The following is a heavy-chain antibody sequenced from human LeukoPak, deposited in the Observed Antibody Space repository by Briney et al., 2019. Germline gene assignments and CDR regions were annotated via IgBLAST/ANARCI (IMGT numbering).Heavy chain of an antibody. CDR3: PRGSSDDTRMATPFAD. CDR2: TIPIFGTA. V-gene: IGHV1-69*01. D-gene: IGHD5-12*01. J-gene: IGHJ4*02. CDR1: GGTFSKYA. Sequence: SVKVSCKASGGTFSKYAINWVRQAPGQGPEWMGGTIPIFGTAKYGQKFQGRVTITADESTNTAYMELSRLRSEDTAIYYCPRGSSDDTRMATPFADWGQGSLVTVSS.